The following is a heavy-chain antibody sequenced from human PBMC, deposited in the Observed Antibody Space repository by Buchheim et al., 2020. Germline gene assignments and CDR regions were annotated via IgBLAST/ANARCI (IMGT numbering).Heavy chain of an antibody. D-gene: IGHD6-19*01. CDR1: GFTFSSYG. CDR3: AKDQPGAKWLTHYYYYGMDV. J-gene: IGHJ6*02. V-gene: IGHV3-30*18. Sequence: QVQLVESGGGVVQPGRSLRLSCAASGFTFSSYGMHWVRQAPGKGLEWVAVISYDGSNKYYADSVKGRFTISRDNSKNTLYLQMNSLRAEDTAVYYCAKDQPGAKWLTHYYYYGMDVWGQGTT. CDR2: ISYDGSNK.